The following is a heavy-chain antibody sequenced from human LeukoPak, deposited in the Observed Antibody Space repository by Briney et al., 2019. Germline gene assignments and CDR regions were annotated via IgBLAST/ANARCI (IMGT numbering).Heavy chain of an antibody. V-gene: IGHV3-21*06. CDR2: ISTSSSDI. D-gene: IGHD6-6*01. CDR1: GFTFTSYS. Sequence: PGGSLRLSCAASGFTFTSYSMSWVRQAPGKGLEWVSFISTSSSDIYYADSVKGRFTISRDNAKTSVYLQMNSLRAEDTAVYYFARDPEFRSSAGLDYWGQGTLVTVSS. CDR3: ARDPEFRSSAGLDY. J-gene: IGHJ4*02.